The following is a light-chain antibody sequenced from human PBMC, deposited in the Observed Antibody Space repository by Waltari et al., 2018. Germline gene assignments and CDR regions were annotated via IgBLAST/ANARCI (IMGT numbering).Light chain of an antibody. V-gene: IGKV3-20*01. CDR2: DAS. Sequence: EIVLTQSPGTLSLSPGERATLSCRASQSVSRSLAWYQQKPGQAPRLLIYDASSRATGIPDRFGGRGSGTDFSLTISSLEPEDFAVYYWQKYVNLPATFGQGTKVEIK. J-gene: IGKJ1*01. CDR1: QSVSRS. CDR3: QKYVNLPAT.